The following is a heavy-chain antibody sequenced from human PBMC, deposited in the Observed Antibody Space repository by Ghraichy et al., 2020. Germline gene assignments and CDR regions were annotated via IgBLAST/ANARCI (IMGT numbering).Heavy chain of an antibody. Sequence: GGSLRLSCAASGFTVGNNYMAWGRQPPGKGLEWVSVIYSGGSAFYADSVKGRFTISRDNSKNTVYLQMNNLRVEDTAVYHCARGKLHDYWGQGTLVTVSS. D-gene: IGHD2-15*01. CDR2: IYSGGSA. CDR3: ARGKLHDY. CDR1: GFTVGNNY. V-gene: IGHV3-53*01. J-gene: IGHJ4*02.